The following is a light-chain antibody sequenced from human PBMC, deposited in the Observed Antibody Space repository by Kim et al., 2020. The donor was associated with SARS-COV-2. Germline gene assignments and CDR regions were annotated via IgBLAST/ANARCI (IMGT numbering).Light chain of an antibody. J-gene: IGKJ2*01. V-gene: IGKV3-15*01. CDR2: GAS. Sequence: EIVMTQSPATLSVSPGERATLSCRASQSVSSNLAWYQQKPGQAPRLLIYGASTRATGIPTRFSGSGSGTEFTLTISSLQSEDFAVYYCQQYNNWHPGYTFGQGTKLEI. CDR1: QSVSSN. CDR3: QQYNNWHPGYT.